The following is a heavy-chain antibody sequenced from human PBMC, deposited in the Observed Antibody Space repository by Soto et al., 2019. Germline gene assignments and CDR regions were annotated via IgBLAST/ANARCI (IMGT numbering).Heavy chain of an antibody. J-gene: IGHJ4*02. Sequence: QVQLQQWGAGLLKPSETLSLTCAVYGGSFSGYYWSWIRQPPGKGLEWIGEINHSGSTNYNPSLKSRVTISVDTSKNQFSLTLSSVTAADTAVYYCARDSKGGLGRPLDYWGQGTLVTVSS. D-gene: IGHD2-15*01. V-gene: IGHV4-34*01. CDR1: GGSFSGYY. CDR2: INHSGST. CDR3: ARDSKGGLGRPLDY.